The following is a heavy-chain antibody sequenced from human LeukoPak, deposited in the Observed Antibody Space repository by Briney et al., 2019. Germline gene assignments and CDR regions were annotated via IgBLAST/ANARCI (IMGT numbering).Heavy chain of an antibody. J-gene: IGHJ4*02. D-gene: IGHD3-22*01. CDR1: GGSISSYY. V-gene: IGHV4-4*07. CDR2: IYTSGST. CDR3: ARVLDDSSGYYLDY. Sequence: SETLSLTCTVSGGSISSYYWSWIRQPAGKGLEWIGRIYTSGSTNYNPSLKSRVTMSVDTSKNQFSLKLSSVTAADTAVYYCARVLDDSSGYYLDYWGQGTLETVSS.